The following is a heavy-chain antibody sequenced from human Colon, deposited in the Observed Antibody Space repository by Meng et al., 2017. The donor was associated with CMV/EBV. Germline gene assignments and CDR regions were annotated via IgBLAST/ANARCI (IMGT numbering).Heavy chain of an antibody. J-gene: IGHJ6*02. CDR1: GFSFESFH. Sequence: GGSLRLSCTASGFSFESFHLTWVRQAPGKGLEWVSSITSTSNYIFYADSVKGRFTISRDNARRSLFLQMNSLRDEDAGVSFWARTVEPPSAELDFYYSGMDAWGQGTTVTVSS. D-gene: IGHD1-7*01. V-gene: IGHV3-21*01. CDR2: ITSTSNYI. CDR3: ARTVEPPSAELDFYYSGMDA.